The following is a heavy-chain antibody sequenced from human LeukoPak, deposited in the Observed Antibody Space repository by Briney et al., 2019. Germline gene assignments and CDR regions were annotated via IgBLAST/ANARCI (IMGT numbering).Heavy chain of an antibody. J-gene: IGHJ4*02. CDR2: ISSSGSTI. CDR1: GFTFSSYE. D-gene: IGHD3-22*01. CDR3: ARGSSSRETYYYDSSGYCTE. V-gene: IGHV3-48*03. Sequence: GGSLRLSCAASGFTFSSYEMNWVRQAPGKGLEWVSYISSSGSTIYYADSVKGRFTISRDNAKNSLYLQMNSLRAEDTAVYYCARGSSSRETYYYDSSGYCTEWGQGTLVTVSS.